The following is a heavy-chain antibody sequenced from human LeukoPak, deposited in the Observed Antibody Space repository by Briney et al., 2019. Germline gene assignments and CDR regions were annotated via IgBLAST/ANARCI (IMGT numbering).Heavy chain of an antibody. V-gene: IGHV4-39*01. CDR2: INYSGSM. CDR1: GGSISSSSYY. CDR3: ARRMQGSYYEY. Sequence: SETPSLTCTVSGGSISSSSYYWGWIRQPPGKGLEWIGSINYSGSMYYNPSLKSRVTISADTSKNQFSLKLSSVTAADTAVYYCARRMQGSYYEYWGQGTRVTVSS. J-gene: IGHJ4*02. D-gene: IGHD1-26*01.